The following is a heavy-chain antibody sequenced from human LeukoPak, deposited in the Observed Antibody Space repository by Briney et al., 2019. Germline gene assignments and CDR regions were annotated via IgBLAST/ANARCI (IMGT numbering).Heavy chain of an antibody. CDR3: GRHLRGSSGYDTFDY. J-gene: IGHJ4*02. CDR2: MKQDGSEE. Sequence: GGSLRLSCAASGFTFSDYWMSWVRQAPGKGLEWVASMKQDGSEEQYVDSVKGRFTISRDNAKNSLYLQMNTLRAEDSAVYFLGRHLRGSSGYDTFDYWGLGTRVTV. CDR1: GFTFSDYW. V-gene: IGHV3-7*01. D-gene: IGHD3-22*01.